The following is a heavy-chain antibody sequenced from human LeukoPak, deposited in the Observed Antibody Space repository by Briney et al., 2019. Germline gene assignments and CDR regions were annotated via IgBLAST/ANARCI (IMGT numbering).Heavy chain of an antibody. Sequence: GGSLRLSCAASGFTFDDYGMSWVRQAPGKGLEWVSGINWNGGSTDYADSVKGRFTISRDNAKNTLYLQMNSLRAEDTAVYYCARVSYYYGSGSYRPTAVYYFDYWGQGTLVTVSS. D-gene: IGHD3-10*01. CDR1: GFTFDDYG. J-gene: IGHJ4*02. V-gene: IGHV3-20*04. CDR3: ARVSYYYGSGSYRPTAVYYFDY. CDR2: INWNGGST.